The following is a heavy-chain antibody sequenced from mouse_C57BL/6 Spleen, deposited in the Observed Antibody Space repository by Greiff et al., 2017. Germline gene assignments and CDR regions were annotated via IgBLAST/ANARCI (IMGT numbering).Heavy chain of an antibody. Sequence: QVQLQQSGAELVRPGASVTLSCKASGYTFTDYEMHWVKQTPVHGLEWIGAIDPETGGTAYNQKFKGKAILTADKSSSTAYIELRSLTSEDSAVYCCTQGNSDSDNWGERTTLTVSS. J-gene: IGHJ2*01. CDR2: IDPETGGT. CDR1: GYTFTDYE. CDR3: TQGNSDSDN. V-gene: IGHV1-15*01. D-gene: IGHD2-12*01.